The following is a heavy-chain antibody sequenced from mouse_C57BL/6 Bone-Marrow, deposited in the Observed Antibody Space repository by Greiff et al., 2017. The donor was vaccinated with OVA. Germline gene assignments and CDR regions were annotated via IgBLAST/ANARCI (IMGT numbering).Heavy chain of an antibody. CDR1: GYTFTSYG. V-gene: IGHV1-81*01. CDR3: ARTGYPYWYFDV. Sequence: QVQLQQSGAELARPGASVKLSCKASGYTFTSYGISWVKQRTGQGLEWIGEIYPRSGNTYYNEKFKGKATLTADKSSSTAYMELRSLTSEDSAVDFCARTGYPYWYFDVWGTGTTVTVSS. J-gene: IGHJ1*03. CDR2: IYPRSGNT.